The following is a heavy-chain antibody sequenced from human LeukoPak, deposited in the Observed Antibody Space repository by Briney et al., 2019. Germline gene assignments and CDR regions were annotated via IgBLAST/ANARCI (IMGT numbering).Heavy chain of an antibody. V-gene: IGHV4-31*03. Sequence: SETLSLTCTVSGGSISSGGYYWSWIRQHPGKGLEWIGYIYYSGSTYYNPSLKSRVTISVDTSKNQLSLKLSSVTAADTAVYYCASLDRAFLSMVNYWGQGTLVTVSS. CDR3: ASLDRAFLSMVNY. D-gene: IGHD3-10*01. J-gene: IGHJ4*02. CDR1: GGSISSGGYY. CDR2: IYYSGST.